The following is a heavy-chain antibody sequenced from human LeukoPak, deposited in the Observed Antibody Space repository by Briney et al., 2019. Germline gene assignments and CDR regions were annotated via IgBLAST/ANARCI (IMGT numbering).Heavy chain of an antibody. CDR1: GVSFSGYY. V-gene: IGHV4-34*01. D-gene: IGHD3-22*01. Sequence: PSETLSLTCAVYGVSFSGYYWSWLRQPPGKGLEWIGEINHSGSTNYNPSLKSRVTISVDTSKNQFSLKLSSVTAADTAVYYCARDAMWPLSCYYYVWYFHLWGRGTLVTVSS. CDR2: INHSGST. J-gene: IGHJ2*01. CDR3: ARDAMWPLSCYYYVWYFHL.